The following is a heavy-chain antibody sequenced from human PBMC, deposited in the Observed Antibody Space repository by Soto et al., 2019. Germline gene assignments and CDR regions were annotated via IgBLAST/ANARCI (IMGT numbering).Heavy chain of an antibody. CDR3: ARQSATLLYYYYMDV. J-gene: IGHJ6*03. V-gene: IGHV4-39*01. CDR1: GDSISSSSYY. Sequence: SETLSLTCTVSGDSISSSSYYRGWIRQSPGKGLEWIGGIYFSGSAYYNPSLKSRVTISVDPSKNQFSLNLSSVTAADTALYYCARQSATLLYYYYMDVWGKGTTVTVSS. D-gene: IGHD1-26*01. CDR2: IYFSGSA.